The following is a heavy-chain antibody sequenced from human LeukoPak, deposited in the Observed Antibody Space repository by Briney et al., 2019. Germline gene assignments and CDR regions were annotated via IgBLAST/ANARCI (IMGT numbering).Heavy chain of an antibody. Sequence: ASVKVSCKASGYTFTSYDINWVRQATGQGLEWMGWMNPNSGNTGYAQKFQGRVTITRNTSISTAYMELSSLRSEDTAVYYCARAYTYHDFWSGYYTGNYFDYWGQGTLVTVSS. CDR1: GYTFTSYD. D-gene: IGHD3-3*01. CDR3: ARAYTYHDFWSGYYTGNYFDY. CDR2: MNPNSGNT. V-gene: IGHV1-8*03. J-gene: IGHJ4*02.